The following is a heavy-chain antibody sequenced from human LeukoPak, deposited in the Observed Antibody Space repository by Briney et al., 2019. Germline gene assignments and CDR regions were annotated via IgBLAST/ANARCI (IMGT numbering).Heavy chain of an antibody. D-gene: IGHD4-17*01. CDR2: IFYSGST. V-gene: IGHV4-39*07. J-gene: IGHJ4*02. CDR1: GGSISSSSYF. CDR3: ARGGDYGDLRYFDY. Sequence: SETLSLTCTVSGGSISSSSYFWGWIRQPPGKGLEWIGSIFYSGSTYYNPSLNSRVTISIDTSKNQFSLKLNSVTAADTAVYYCARGGDYGDLRYFDYWGQGTLVTVSS.